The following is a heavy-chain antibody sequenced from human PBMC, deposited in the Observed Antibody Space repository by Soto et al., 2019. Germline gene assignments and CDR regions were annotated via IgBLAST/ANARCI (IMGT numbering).Heavy chain of an antibody. V-gene: IGHV3-30-3*01. D-gene: IGHD1-26*01. CDR2: ISYDGSNK. Sequence: GGSLRLSCAASGFTFSSYAMHWVRQAPGKGLEWVAVISYDGSNKYYADSVKGRFTISRDNSKNTLYPQMNSLRAEDTAVYYCARDGSYSGSYYWFDPWGQGTLVTVSS. CDR3: ARDGSYSGSYYWFDP. J-gene: IGHJ5*02. CDR1: GFTFSSYA.